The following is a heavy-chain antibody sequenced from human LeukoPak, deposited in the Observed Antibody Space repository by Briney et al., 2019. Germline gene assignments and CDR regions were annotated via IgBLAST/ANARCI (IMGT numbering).Heavy chain of an antibody. CDR1: GYSFTSYW. Sequence: PGESLKISCKGSGYSFTSYWIGWVRQMPGKGLEWMGIIYPGDSDTRYSPSFQGQVTISADKSISTAYLQWSSLKASDTAMYYCAAQVSYYDSSGYYFDYWGQGTLVTVSS. CDR2: IYPGDSDT. CDR3: AAQVSYYDSSGYYFDY. V-gene: IGHV5-51*01. J-gene: IGHJ4*02. D-gene: IGHD3-22*01.